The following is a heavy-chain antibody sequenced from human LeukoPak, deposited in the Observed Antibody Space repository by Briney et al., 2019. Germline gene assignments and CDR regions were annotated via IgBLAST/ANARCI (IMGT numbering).Heavy chain of an antibody. CDR1: GGSIITNSYY. V-gene: IGHV4-39*01. J-gene: IGHJ4*02. D-gene: IGHD1-20*01. CDR2: IFHSGST. Sequence: SETLSLTCAVSGGSIITNSYYWAWIRQPPGKGLEWIGTIFHSGSTYSNPSLKSRVTISVDTSKNQFSLRLSSATAADTAVYSCARITGTPTHFDYWGQGTLVTVSS. CDR3: ARITGTPTHFDY.